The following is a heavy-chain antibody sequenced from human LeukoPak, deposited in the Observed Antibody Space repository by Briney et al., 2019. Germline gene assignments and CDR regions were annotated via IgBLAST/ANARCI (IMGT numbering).Heavy chain of an antibody. CDR1: GYTFTDYY. V-gene: IGHV1-2*02. Sequence: ASVKVSCKASGYTFTDYYIHWVRQAPGQGLEWMGWINPNSGGTSYAQKFQDRVTLTRDTSIRTAYMELSRLTSDDTAVYYCARLPNLDYWGQGTLVFVSS. CDR3: ARLPNLDY. CDR2: INPNSGGT. J-gene: IGHJ4*02.